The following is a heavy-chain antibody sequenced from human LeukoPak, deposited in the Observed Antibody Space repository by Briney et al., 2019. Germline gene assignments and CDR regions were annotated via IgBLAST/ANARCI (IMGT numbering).Heavy chain of an antibody. Sequence: ASVKVSCKVSGNSLTELSIHLVRQAPGKGLEWLGGFDLEDGETFCAQKYQGRVTMTEDTSTDTAYMELSSLRSDDAAVYYCATEWGNADYQATLFDTWGQGTLVTVSS. CDR2: FDLEDGET. J-gene: IGHJ4*02. CDR1: GNSLTELS. D-gene: IGHD3-16*01. V-gene: IGHV1-24*01. CDR3: ATEWGNADYQATLFDT.